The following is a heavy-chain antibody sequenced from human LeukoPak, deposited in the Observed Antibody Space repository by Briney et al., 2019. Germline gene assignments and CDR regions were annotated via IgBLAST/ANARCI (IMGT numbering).Heavy chain of an antibody. CDR2: ISYDGSNK. V-gene: IGHV3-30*04. Sequence: GGSLRLSCAASGFTFSSYAMHWVRQAPGKGLEWVAVISYDGSNKYYADSVKGRFTISRDNSKNTLYLQMNSLRAEDTAVYYCAREVRNDYYDSSGYFDYWGQGTLVTVSS. CDR3: AREVRNDYYDSSGYFDY. D-gene: IGHD3-22*01. CDR1: GFTFSSYA. J-gene: IGHJ4*02.